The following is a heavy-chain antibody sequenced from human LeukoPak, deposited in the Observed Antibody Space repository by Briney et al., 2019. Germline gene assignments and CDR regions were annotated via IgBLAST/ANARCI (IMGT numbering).Heavy chain of an antibody. J-gene: IGHJ3*02. V-gene: IGHV4-59*01. CDR2: IYYSGST. CDR3: ARDNRGSGSYQDAFDI. Sequence: SETLSLTCTVSGGSISSYYWSWIRQPPGKGLEWIGYIYYSGSTNYNPSLKSRVTISVDTSKNQFSLKLSSVTAADTAVYYCARDNRGSGSYQDAFDIWGQGTMVTVSS. CDR1: GGSISSYY. D-gene: IGHD1-26*01.